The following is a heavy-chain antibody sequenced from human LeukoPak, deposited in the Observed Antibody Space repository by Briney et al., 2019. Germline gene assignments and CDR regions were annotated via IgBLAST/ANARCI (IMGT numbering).Heavy chain of an antibody. Sequence: GASVKVSCKASGYTFTSYDINWVRQAPGQGLEWMGWMNPNSGNTGYAQKFQGRVTITRNTSISTAYMELSSLRSEDTAVYYCARSGSYGRGGYYYYMDVWGKGTTVTVSS. V-gene: IGHV1-8*03. CDR1: GYTFTSYD. D-gene: IGHD1-26*01. CDR2: MNPNSGNT. CDR3: ARSGSYGRGGYYYYMDV. J-gene: IGHJ6*03.